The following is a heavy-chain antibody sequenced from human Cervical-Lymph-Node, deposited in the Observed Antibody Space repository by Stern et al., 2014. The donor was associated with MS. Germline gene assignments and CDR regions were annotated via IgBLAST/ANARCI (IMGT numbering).Heavy chain of an antibody. V-gene: IGHV4-31*03. D-gene: IGHD6-13*01. CDR1: GGSISSGGYY. J-gene: IGHJ4*02. Sequence: QVQLQESGPGLVKPSQTLSLTCTVSGGSISSGGYYWSWIRPHPGKGLEWIGYIYYSGSTYYNPSLKSRVTISVDTSKNQFSLKLSSVTAADTAVYYCARGIAAAGPYYFDYWGQGTLVTVSS. CDR3: ARGIAAAGPYYFDY. CDR2: IYYSGST.